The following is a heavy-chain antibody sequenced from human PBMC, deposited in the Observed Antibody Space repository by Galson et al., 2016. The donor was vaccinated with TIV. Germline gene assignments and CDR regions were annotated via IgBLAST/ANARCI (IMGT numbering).Heavy chain of an antibody. V-gene: IGHV2-5*02. CDR1: GFSLTTSGVG. CDR3: THRGDGHNKISDY. Sequence: PALVKPTQTLTLTCSFSGFSLTTSGVGVGWIRQPPRKVLEWLGFIYWDDRKLYSPSLKNRLTITRDTSKNQVVLTMTNMDPVDTATYYCTHRGDGHNKISDYWGQGTLVTVSS. CDR2: IYWDDRK. J-gene: IGHJ4*02. D-gene: IGHD5-24*01.